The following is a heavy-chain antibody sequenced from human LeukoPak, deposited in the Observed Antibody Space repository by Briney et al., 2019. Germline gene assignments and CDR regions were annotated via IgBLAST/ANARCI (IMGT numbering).Heavy chain of an antibody. Sequence: GASVKVSCKASGYTFTSYDINWVRQATGQGLEWMGWMNPNSGNTGYAQKFQGRVTMTRNTSISTAYMELSSLRSEDTAVYYCAVAATPNYYYYYYMGVWGKGTTVTVSS. D-gene: IGHD2-15*01. J-gene: IGHJ6*03. V-gene: IGHV1-8*01. CDR2: MNPNSGNT. CDR3: AVAATPNYYYYYYMGV. CDR1: GYTFTSYD.